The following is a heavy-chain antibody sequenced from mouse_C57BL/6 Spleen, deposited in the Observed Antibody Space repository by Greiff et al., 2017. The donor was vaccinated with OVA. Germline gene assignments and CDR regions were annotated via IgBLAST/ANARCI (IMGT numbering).Heavy chain of an antibody. V-gene: IGHV5-6*01. J-gene: IGHJ2*01. CDR3: ARQGGNSYYFDY. Sequence: EVQVVESGGDLVKPGGSLKLSCAASGFTFSSYGMSWVRQTPDKRLEWVATISSGGSYTYYPDSVKGRFTISRDNAKNTLYLQMSSLKSEDTAMYYCARQGGNSYYFDYWGQGTTLTVSS. CDR1: GFTFSSYG. CDR2: ISSGGSYT.